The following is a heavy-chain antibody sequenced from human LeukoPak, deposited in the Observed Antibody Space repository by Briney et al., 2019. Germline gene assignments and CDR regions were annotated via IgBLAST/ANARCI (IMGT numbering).Heavy chain of an antibody. CDR2: INVGNGNT. Sequence: ASVKVSCKASGYTFTNYAMHWVRQAPGQRLGWMGWINVGNGNTKYSQKFQGRVTITRDTSASTAYMELSSLRSEDTAIYYCARADAGGNWFDPWGQGTLVTVSS. CDR3: ARADAGGNWFDP. D-gene: IGHD1-26*01. CDR1: GYTFTNYA. J-gene: IGHJ5*02. V-gene: IGHV1-3*01.